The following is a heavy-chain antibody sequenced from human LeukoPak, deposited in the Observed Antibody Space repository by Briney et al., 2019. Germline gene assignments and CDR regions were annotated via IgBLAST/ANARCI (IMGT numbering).Heavy chain of an antibody. D-gene: IGHD6-6*01. Sequence: GASVKVSCKASGYTFTSYGISWVRQAPGQGLEWMGWISAYNGNTNYAQKLQGRVTMTTDTSTSTAYMELRSLRSDDTAVYYCARARAGLQYSSSSNPPPLGYWGQGTLVTVSS. CDR1: GYTFTSYG. J-gene: IGHJ4*02. V-gene: IGHV1-18*01. CDR2: ISAYNGNT. CDR3: ARARAGLQYSSSSNPPPLGY.